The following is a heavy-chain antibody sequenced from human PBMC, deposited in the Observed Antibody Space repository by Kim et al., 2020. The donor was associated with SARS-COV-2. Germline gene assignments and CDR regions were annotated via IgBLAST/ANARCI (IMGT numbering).Heavy chain of an antibody. D-gene: IGHD1-26*01. CDR2: INQDGTGK. V-gene: IGHV3-7*01. CDR1: GFTFGTYW. Sequence: GGSLRLSCAASGFTFGTYWMTWVRQAPGKGLEWVANINQDGTGKYYVDSVKGRFTISRDNAKNSLYLQMNSLRAEDTAVYYWASTGGYLRYYGVDVWGQGTAVAVSS. J-gene: IGHJ6*02. CDR3: ASTGGYLRYYGVDV.